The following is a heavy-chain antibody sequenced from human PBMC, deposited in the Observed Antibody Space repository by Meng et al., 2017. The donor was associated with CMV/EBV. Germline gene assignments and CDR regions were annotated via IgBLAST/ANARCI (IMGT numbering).Heavy chain of an antibody. Sequence: GSLRLSCTVSGGSISSSSYYWGWIRQPPGKGLEWIGSIYYRGSTYYNPSLKSRVTISVDTSKNQFSLKLSSVTAADTAVYYCRVYSSGWYYFDYWGQGTLVTASS. D-gene: IGHD6-19*01. J-gene: IGHJ4*02. CDR3: RVYSSGWYYFDY. CDR1: GGSISSSSYY. V-gene: IGHV4-39*07. CDR2: IYYRGST.